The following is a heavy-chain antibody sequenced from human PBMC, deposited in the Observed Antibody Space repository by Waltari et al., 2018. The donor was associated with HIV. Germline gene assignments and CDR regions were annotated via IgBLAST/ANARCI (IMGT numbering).Heavy chain of an antibody. J-gene: IGHJ4*02. CDR2: FEPEDGET. Sequence: QVQLVQSGAEVKKPGASVKVSCKVSGYTLTELSMHWVRQAPGKGLEWMGGFEPEDGETNDAQKFHGRVTMTEDTSTDTAYMELSSLRAEDTAVYYCATDPRRWVGAIYFDYWGQGTLVTVSS. D-gene: IGHD1-26*01. CDR1: GYTLTELS. CDR3: ATDPRRWVGAIYFDY. V-gene: IGHV1-24*01.